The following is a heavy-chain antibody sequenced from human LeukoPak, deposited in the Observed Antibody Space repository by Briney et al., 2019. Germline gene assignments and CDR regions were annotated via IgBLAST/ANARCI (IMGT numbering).Heavy chain of an antibody. CDR3: ARDQPWTTGFDI. J-gene: IGHJ3*02. Sequence: SQTLSLTCAISGDSVSSNRATWNWIRQSPSRGLEWLGRTYYMSKWYTDYAVSVKSRIIINPDTSKNQFSLQLNSVTPEDTAVYFCARDQPWTTGFDIWGQGTIVTVSS. CDR1: GDSVSSNRAT. V-gene: IGHV6-1*01. D-gene: IGHD2-8*02. CDR2: TYYMSKWYT.